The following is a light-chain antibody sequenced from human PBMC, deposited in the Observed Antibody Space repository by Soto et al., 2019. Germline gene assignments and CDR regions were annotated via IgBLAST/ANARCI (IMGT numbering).Light chain of an antibody. Sequence: QSVLTQPASVSGSPGQPITISCTGTSSDDGGYNYVSWYQQHPGKAPKLMIYEVSNRPSGVSNRFSGSKSGNTASLTISGLQAEDEADYYCSSYTSSSTYVFGTGTKVTVL. CDR3: SSYTSSSTYV. J-gene: IGLJ1*01. CDR1: SSDDGGYNY. CDR2: EVS. V-gene: IGLV2-14*01.